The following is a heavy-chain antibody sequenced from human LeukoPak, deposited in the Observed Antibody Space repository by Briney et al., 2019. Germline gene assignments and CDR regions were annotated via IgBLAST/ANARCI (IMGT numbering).Heavy chain of an antibody. Sequence: GAAVKVSCKASGYTFTDYYMHWVRQAPGQGLEWMGWINPDSGGTNYAQKFQGRVTMTRDTSTSTVYMELSSLRSEDTAVYYCARATSIAVDLPAEYFQHWGQGTLVTVSS. D-gene: IGHD6-19*01. CDR1: GYTFTDYY. J-gene: IGHJ1*01. CDR2: INPDSGGT. CDR3: ARATSIAVDLPAEYFQH. V-gene: IGHV1-2*02.